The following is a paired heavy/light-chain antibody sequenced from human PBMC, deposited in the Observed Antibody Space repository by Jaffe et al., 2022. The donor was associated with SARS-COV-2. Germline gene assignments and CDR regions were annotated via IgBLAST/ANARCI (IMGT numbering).Light chain of an antibody. CDR3: HQYGYSPRT. V-gene: IGKV3-20*01. CDR2: GAS. CDR1: QSVSSTY. Sequence: EIVLTQSPGTLSLSPGERATLSCRASQSVSSTYLAWYQQKPGQAPRLLIYGASSRATGIPDRFSGSGSGTDFTLTISRLEPEDFAVYYCHQYGYSPRTFGQGTKVEIK. J-gene: IGKJ1*01.
Heavy chain of an antibody. V-gene: IGHV3-23*01. CDR1: GFTFSTYA. CDR3: AKGQVSYGYLFDY. J-gene: IGHJ4*02. D-gene: IGHD3-16*01. Sequence: EVRLLESGGALVQPGGSLRLSCAASGFTFSTYAMSWVRQAPGRGLEWVSAITPSGGGTYYADSVKGRFTISRDNSEDTLFMQLNSLRAEDTALYYCAKGQVSYGYLFDYWGQGTLVTVSS. CDR2: ITPSGGGT.